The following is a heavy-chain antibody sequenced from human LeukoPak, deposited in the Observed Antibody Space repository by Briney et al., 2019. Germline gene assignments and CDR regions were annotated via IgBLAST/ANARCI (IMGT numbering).Heavy chain of an antibody. Sequence: GGSLRLSCAASGFTFSSYAMHWVRQAPGKGLEWVAVISYDGSNKYYAGSVKGRFTISRDNSKNTLYLQMNSLRAEDTAVYYCARDETVAGNYFDYWGQGTLVTVSS. CDR3: ARDETVAGNYFDY. D-gene: IGHD6-19*01. CDR1: GFTFSSYA. V-gene: IGHV3-30*04. CDR2: ISYDGSNK. J-gene: IGHJ4*02.